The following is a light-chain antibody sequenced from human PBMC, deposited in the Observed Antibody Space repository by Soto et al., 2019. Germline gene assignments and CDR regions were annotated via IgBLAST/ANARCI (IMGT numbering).Light chain of an antibody. CDR3: SSYAGSKVYG. CDR2: GAT. V-gene: IGLV2-8*01. CDR1: SSDVGRYNY. J-gene: IGLJ1*01. Sequence: QSLLAQPPSASGSPGQSVTFSCTGTSSDVGRYNYVSWYQQHPGKAPKLLIYGATQRPSGVPDRFSGSKSGNTASLTVSGLQDEDEGYYYCSSYAGSKVYGVGNGTKVTVL.